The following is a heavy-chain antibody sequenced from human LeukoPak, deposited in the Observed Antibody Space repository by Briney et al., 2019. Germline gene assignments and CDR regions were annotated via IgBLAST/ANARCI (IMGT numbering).Heavy chain of an antibody. V-gene: IGHV3-11*01. D-gene: IGHD3-16*01. J-gene: IGHJ6*03. CDR2: IKGTGLTT. CDR1: GFIFSEYY. Sequence: GGSLRLSCSASGFIFSEYYMTWIRQAPGRGLEWVSTIKGTGLTTYYADSVKGRFTISRDNAKNTVFLQMGSLRADDTAMYYCARAGELRYMDVWGKGTAVTVSS. CDR3: ARAGELRYMDV.